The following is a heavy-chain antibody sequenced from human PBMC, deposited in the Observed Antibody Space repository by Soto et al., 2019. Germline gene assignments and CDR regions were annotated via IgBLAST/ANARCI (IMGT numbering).Heavy chain of an antibody. D-gene: IGHD3-3*01. CDR2: IYWDDDK. CDR3: APLFKYYFMDV. J-gene: IGHJ6*03. CDR1: GFSLSTSGLC. Sequence: QITLKESGPTLVQPTQTLPLTCTFSGFSLSTSGLCVCWFRQPPGKALEWLALIYWDDDKRYSPSLTSRLTLTKDTSKNQVVLTMTNMDPLDTATYYCAPLFKYYFMDVCGKGTTVTVSS. V-gene: IGHV2-5*02.